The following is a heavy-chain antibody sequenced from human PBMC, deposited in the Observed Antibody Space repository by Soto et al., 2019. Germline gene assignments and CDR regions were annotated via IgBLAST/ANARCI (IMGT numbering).Heavy chain of an antibody. V-gene: IGHV1-69*02. CDR2: IIPILGIA. Sequence: QVQLVQSGAEVKKPGSSVKVSCKASGGTFSSYTISWVRQAPGQGLEWMGRIIPILGIANYAQKFQGRVTITADKSTSTAYMELSSLRSEDTAVYYCARYCSSTSCYAVSGFDYWGQGTLVTVSS. CDR3: ARYCSSTSCYAVSGFDY. D-gene: IGHD2-2*01. CDR1: GGTFSSYT. J-gene: IGHJ4*02.